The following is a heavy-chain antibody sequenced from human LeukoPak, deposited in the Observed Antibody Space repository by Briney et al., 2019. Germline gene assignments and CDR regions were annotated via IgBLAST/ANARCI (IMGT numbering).Heavy chain of an antibody. D-gene: IGHD3/OR15-3a*01. CDR1: GFTFSSYA. V-gene: IGHV3-23*01. J-gene: IGHJ4*02. Sequence: GGPLRLSCAASGFTFSSYAMSWVRQAPGKGLEWVSAISGGGDSTYYVDSVKGRFTISRDNSKNPLYLQMNSLRAEDTAVYYCAKVWDWGSGSYWGQGTLVTVSA. CDR3: AKVWDWGSGSY. CDR2: ISGGGDST.